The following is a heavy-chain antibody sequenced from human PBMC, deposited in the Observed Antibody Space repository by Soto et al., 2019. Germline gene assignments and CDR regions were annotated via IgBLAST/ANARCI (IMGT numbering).Heavy chain of an antibody. CDR3: ARALHKYYDSYYFDY. CDR1: GFTFSSYS. V-gene: IGHV3-48*02. Sequence: PGGSLRLSCAASGFTFSSYSMNWVRQAPGKGLEWVSYISGSSSTIYYADSVKGRFTISRDNAKNSLYLQMNSLRDEDTAVYYCARALHKYYDSYYFDYWGQGTLVTVSS. D-gene: IGHD3-3*01. CDR2: ISGSSSTI. J-gene: IGHJ4*02.